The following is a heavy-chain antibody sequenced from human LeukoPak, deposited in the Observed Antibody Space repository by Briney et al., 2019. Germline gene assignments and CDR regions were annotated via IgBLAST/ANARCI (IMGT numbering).Heavy chain of an antibody. Sequence: SETLSLTCTVSGGSISSYYWSWIRQPPGKGLEWIGYIYYSGSTNYNPSLKSRVTISVDTSKNQFSLKLSSVTAADTAVYYRARGTNWAYYGMDVWGQGTTVTVSS. CDR3: ARGTNWAYYGMDV. CDR2: IYYSGST. D-gene: IGHD2-2*01. J-gene: IGHJ6*02. CDR1: GGSISSYY. V-gene: IGHV4-59*01.